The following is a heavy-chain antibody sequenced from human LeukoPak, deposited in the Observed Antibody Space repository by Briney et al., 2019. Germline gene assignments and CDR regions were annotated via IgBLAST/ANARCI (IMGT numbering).Heavy chain of an antibody. V-gene: IGHV3-74*01. Sequence: GGSLRLSCAASGFTFSIYWMHWVRQAPGKGLVWVSRISSEGSSTTYADSVKGRFTISRDNAKDTLYLQMNSLRAEDTAVYYCARERGEILADAFDIWGQGTMVTVSS. CDR1: GFTFSIYW. CDR2: ISSEGSST. D-gene: IGHD3-3*02. CDR3: ARERGEILADAFDI. J-gene: IGHJ3*02.